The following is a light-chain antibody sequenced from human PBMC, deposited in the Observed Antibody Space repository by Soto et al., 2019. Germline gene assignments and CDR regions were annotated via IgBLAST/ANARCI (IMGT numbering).Light chain of an antibody. CDR2: AAS. V-gene: IGKV1-39*01. J-gene: IGKJ5*01. CDR3: QQTYSILIT. CDR1: QSISKY. Sequence: DIQMTQSPTSLSASVGDRVTIVCRASQSISKYLNWFQQKPGTAPKXLISAASSLQSGVPSRFSGSVSGTDLTITIRDVKPEDVETYEGQQTYSILITFSQGTRLENK.